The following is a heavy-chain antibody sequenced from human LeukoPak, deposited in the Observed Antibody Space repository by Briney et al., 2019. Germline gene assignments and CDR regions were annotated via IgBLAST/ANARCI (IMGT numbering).Heavy chain of an antibody. J-gene: IGHJ4*02. D-gene: IGHD3-22*01. CDR3: ARLSHDSSGWPRPGVY. CDR1: GGSVSSGSYY. V-gene: IGHV4-61*01. Sequence: SETLSLTCTVSGGSVSSGSYYCSWIRQPPGKGLEWIGYIYYSGSTNYNPSLKSRVTISVDTSKNQFSLKLSSVTAADTAVYYCARLSHDSSGWPRPGVYWGQGTLVTVSS. CDR2: IYYSGST.